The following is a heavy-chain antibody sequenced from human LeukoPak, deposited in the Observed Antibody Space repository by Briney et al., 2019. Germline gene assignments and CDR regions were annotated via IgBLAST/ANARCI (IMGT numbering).Heavy chain of an antibody. CDR1: GFTFSSYG. V-gene: IGHV3-30*02. J-gene: IGHJ3*02. CDR3: ARASSYYDILTGYSPNDAFDI. Sequence: GGSLRLSCAASGFTFSSYGMHWVRQAPGKGLEWVAFIRYDGSNKYYADSVKGRFTISRDNSKNTLYLQMNSLRAEDTAVYYCARASSYYDILTGYSPNDAFDIWGQGTMVTVSS. D-gene: IGHD3-9*01. CDR2: IRYDGSNK.